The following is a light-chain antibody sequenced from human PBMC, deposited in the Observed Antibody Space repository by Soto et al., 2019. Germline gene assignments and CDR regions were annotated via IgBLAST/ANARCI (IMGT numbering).Light chain of an antibody. CDR1: HSVGST. CDR2: GAS. CDR3: HQSGKWLPFT. V-gene: IGKV3-15*01. Sequence: EIGLTQSPATLSVSPGERATLSCRASHSVGSTFAWYQQRPGQAPCLLIFGASTRATGISARLSGSGSRTDFTLTISRLQSEDSAIYFCHQSGKWLPFTFCKGTRLEIK. J-gene: IGKJ5*01.